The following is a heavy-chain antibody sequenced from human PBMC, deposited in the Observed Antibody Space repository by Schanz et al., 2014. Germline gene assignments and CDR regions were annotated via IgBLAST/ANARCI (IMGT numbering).Heavy chain of an antibody. D-gene: IGHD4-17*01. CDR2: IFHSGST. V-gene: IGHV4-31*02. Sequence: GQLLESGGGLIQPGGSLRLSCAASGFTFSSYAMSWVRQAPGKGLEWIGYIFHSGSTFYNPSLKSRVTISVDTSKNQFSLNLSSATAADTAVYYCARDRGHGDLPGDIWGQGTMVTVSS. J-gene: IGHJ3*02. CDR3: ARDRGHGDLPGDI. CDR1: GFTFSSYA.